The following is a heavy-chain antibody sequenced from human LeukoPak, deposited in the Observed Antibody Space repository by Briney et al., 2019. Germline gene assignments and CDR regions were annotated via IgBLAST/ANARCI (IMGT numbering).Heavy chain of an antibody. Sequence: GGSLRLSCAASGFTFSSYAMHWVRQAPGKGLEWVAVISYDGSNKYYADSVKGRFTISRDNSKNTLYLQMNSLRAEDTAVYYCAKDKDYDYVWGSYPYFNYFDYWGQGTLVTVSS. J-gene: IGHJ4*02. CDR3: AKDKDYDYVWGSYPYFNYFDY. V-gene: IGHV3-30-3*01. CDR2: ISYDGSNK. D-gene: IGHD3-16*01. CDR1: GFTFSSYA.